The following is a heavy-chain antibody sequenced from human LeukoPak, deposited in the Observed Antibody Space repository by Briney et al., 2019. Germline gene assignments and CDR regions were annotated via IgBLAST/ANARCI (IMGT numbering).Heavy chain of an antibody. J-gene: IGHJ4*02. Sequence: PGGSLRLSCAASGFTFSSYWMSWVRRAPGKGLEWVANIKQDGSDKYYVDSVKGRFTISRDNAKNSLYLQMNSLRAEDTAVYYCARDPSGYSSGWYGSKHDYWGQGTLVTVSP. CDR2: IKQDGSDK. CDR3: ARDPSGYSSGWYGSKHDY. CDR1: GFTFSSYW. D-gene: IGHD6-19*01. V-gene: IGHV3-7*01.